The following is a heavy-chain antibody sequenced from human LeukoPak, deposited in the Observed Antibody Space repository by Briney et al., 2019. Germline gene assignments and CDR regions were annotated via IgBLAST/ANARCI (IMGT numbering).Heavy chain of an antibody. J-gene: IGHJ4*02. CDR1: GFTFSSYW. CDR2: IKQDGSEK. CDR3: ATSVGDGYDSN. Sequence: RPGGSLRLSCAASGFTFSSYWMSWVRQAPGEGLEWVANIKQDGSEKYYVDSVKGRFTISRDNAKNSLYLQMDSLRAEDTAVYYCATSVGDGYDSNWGQGTLVTVSS. D-gene: IGHD5-12*01. V-gene: IGHV3-7*01.